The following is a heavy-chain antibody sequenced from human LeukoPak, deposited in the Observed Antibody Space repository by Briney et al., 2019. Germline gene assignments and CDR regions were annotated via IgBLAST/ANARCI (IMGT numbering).Heavy chain of an antibody. V-gene: IGHV1-18*01. Sequence: GASVKVSCKASGYTFNTYGINWVRQAPGQGLEWMGWITAYKGNTNYTQRLQDRVTMTTDTSTSTAYMELRNLRSGDTAVYYCARVDTAMVLYYLDYWGQGTLVTVSS. J-gene: IGHJ4*02. D-gene: IGHD5-18*01. CDR2: ITAYKGNT. CDR1: GYTFNTYG. CDR3: ARVDTAMVLYYLDY.